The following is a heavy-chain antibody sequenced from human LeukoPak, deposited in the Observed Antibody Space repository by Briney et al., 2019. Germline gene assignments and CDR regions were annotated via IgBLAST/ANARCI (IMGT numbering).Heavy chain of an antibody. CDR3: ASDLNGAGG. Sequence: AGGSLRLSCATSGLSFSGTWMTWVRQAPGKGLECVANMKPGGSQKYYLDSVKGRFTVSRDNAKNSLYLQMNSLRVEDTAIYFCASDLNGAGGWGQGTLVTVSS. J-gene: IGHJ4*02. D-gene: IGHD4/OR15-4a*01. CDR2: MKPGGSQK. V-gene: IGHV3-7*01. CDR1: GLSFSGTW.